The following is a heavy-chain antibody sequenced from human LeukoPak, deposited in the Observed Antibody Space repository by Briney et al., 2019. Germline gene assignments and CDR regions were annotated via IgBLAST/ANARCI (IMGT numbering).Heavy chain of an antibody. J-gene: IGHJ3*02. CDR3: ASGQQGYYYDSSGYYYGTNAFDI. Sequence: PGGSLRLSCAASGFTFSSYEMNWVRQAPGKGLEWVSYISSSGSTIYYADSVKGRFTISRDNAKNSLYLQMNSLRAEDTAVYYCASGQQGYYYDSSGYYYGTNAFDIWGQGTMVTVSS. CDR2: ISSSGSTI. V-gene: IGHV3-48*03. D-gene: IGHD3-22*01. CDR1: GFTFSSYE.